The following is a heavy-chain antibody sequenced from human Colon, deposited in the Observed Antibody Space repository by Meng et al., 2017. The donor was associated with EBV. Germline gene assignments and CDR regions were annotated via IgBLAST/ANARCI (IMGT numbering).Heavy chain of an antibody. CDR1: GGSMSSGNYY. V-gene: IGHV4-30-4*01. Sequence: QVQLQESGPGLVAPSQTLSLTCTVSGGSMSSGNYYWSWIRQPPGKGLEWIGYIHHSGSAYYNPSLKSRVSISVDTSKNQFSLNLNFMTAADTAVYYCASFDHIPRRNYFDYWGQGTLVTVSS. CDR2: IHHSGSA. D-gene: IGHD2-21*01. CDR3: ASFDHIPRRNYFDY. J-gene: IGHJ4*02.